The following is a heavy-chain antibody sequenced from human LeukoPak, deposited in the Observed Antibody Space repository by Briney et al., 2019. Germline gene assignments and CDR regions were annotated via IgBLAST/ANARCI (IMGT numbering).Heavy chain of an antibody. V-gene: IGHV3-23*01. CDR2: ISGSGGST. CDR3: AKFQRYDFWSGFLYYMDV. CDR1: GFTFSSYA. J-gene: IGHJ6*03. D-gene: IGHD3-3*01. Sequence: PGGSLRLSCAASGFTFSSYAMSWVRQAPGKGLEWVSAISGSGGSTYYADSVKGRFTISRDNSKNTLYLQMNSLRAEDTAVYYCAKFQRYDFWSGFLYYMDVWGKGTTVTVSS.